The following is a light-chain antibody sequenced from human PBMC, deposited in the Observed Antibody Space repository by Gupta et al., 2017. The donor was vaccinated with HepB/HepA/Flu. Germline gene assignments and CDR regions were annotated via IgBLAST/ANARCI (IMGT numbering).Light chain of an antibody. CDR3: SSYTSSSVV. CDR1: SSDVGGYNY. J-gene: IGLJ2*01. Sequence: QSALTQPASVSGSPGQSITISCTGTSSDVGGYNYVSWYQQHPGKAPKLMIYDVSNRPSGVSNRFSGSKSGNTASLTISGLQAEYEADYYCSSYTSSSVVFGGGTKLTGL. V-gene: IGLV2-14*01. CDR2: DVS.